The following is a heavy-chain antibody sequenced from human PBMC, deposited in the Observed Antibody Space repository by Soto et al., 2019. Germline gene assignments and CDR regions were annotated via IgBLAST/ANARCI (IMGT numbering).Heavy chain of an antibody. CDR2: INAGNGNT. CDR3: ARGYSTIFGLVIPHYFDY. Sequence: QVQLVQSGAEVMKPGAEVKLPCKASGYTFTSYAMHWVRQAPGQRLEWMGWINAGNGNTKYSQKFQGRVTITRDTSASTAYMELSSLRSEDTAVYYCARGYSTIFGLVIPHYFDYWGQGTLVTVSS. J-gene: IGHJ4*02. V-gene: IGHV1-3*01. D-gene: IGHD3-3*01. CDR1: GYTFTSYA.